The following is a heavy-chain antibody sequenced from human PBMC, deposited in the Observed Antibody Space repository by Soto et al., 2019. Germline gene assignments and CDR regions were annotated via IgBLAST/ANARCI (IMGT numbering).Heavy chain of an antibody. Sequence: AASVKVSCKASGYTFTSYGISWVRQAPGQGLEWMGWISAYNGNTNYAQKLQGRVTMTTDTSTGTAYMELRSLRSDDTAVYYCARAAPILTTLYYYYGMDVWGQGTTVTVSS. D-gene: IGHD4-4*01. J-gene: IGHJ6*02. V-gene: IGHV1-18*01. CDR3: ARAAPILTTLYYYYGMDV. CDR2: ISAYNGNT. CDR1: GYTFTSYG.